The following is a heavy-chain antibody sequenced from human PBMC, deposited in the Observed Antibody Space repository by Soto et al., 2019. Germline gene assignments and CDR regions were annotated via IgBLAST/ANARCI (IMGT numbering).Heavy chain of an antibody. V-gene: IGHV1-2*04. CDR3: ARVGVPAAITYFDY. CDR1: GYTFTGYY. D-gene: IGHD2-2*02. CDR2: INPNSGGT. Sequence: ASVKVSFKASGYTFTGYYMHWVRQAPGQGLEWMGWINPNSGGTNYAQKFQGWVTMTRDTSISTAYMELSRLRSDDTAVYYCARVGVPAAITYFDYWGQGTLVTVSS. J-gene: IGHJ4*02.